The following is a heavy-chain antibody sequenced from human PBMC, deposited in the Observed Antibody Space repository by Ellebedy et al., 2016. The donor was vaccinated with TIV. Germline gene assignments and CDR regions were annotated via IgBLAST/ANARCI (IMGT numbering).Heavy chain of an antibody. Sequence: PGGSLRLSCAASGLTFSSFSMNWVRQAPGKGLESVSYISSSIATIYYTDSMKGRFTVSRDNARKSLYLQMDSLRPEDTAVYYCARGSDAFDIWGQGTMVTVSS. J-gene: IGHJ3*02. CDR3: ARGSDAFDI. CDR1: GLTFSSFS. V-gene: IGHV3-48*04. CDR2: ISSSIATI.